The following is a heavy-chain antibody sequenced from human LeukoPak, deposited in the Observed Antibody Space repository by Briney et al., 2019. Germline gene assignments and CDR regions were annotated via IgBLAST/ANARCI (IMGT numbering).Heavy chain of an antibody. CDR2: IYYSGST. CDR1: GGSISSSSYY. CDR3: ARQAGYDYVWGSYPLRYYYYMDV. V-gene: IGHV4-39*01. Sequence: PSETLSLTCTVSGGSISSSSYYWGWIRQPPGKGLEWIGSIYYSGSTYYNPSLKSRVTISVDTSKNQFCLKLSSVTAADTAVYYCARQAGYDYVWGSYPLRYYYYMDVWGKGTTVTISS. J-gene: IGHJ6*03. D-gene: IGHD3-16*02.